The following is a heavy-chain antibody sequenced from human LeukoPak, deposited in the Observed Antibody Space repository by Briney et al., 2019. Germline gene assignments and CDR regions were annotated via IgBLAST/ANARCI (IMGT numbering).Heavy chain of an antibody. CDR3: ANAGYSSSWYFDY. V-gene: IGHV3-30*02. D-gene: IGHD6-13*01. J-gene: IGHJ4*02. Sequence: GRSLRLSCAASGFTFSSYGMHWVRHVPGKGLEWVTFIRSDGSSQSYADSVRGRFTISRDNSKNMLYLQMNSLRAEDTAVYYCANAGYSSSWYFDYWGQGTLVTVSS. CDR2: IRSDGSSQ. CDR1: GFTFSSYG.